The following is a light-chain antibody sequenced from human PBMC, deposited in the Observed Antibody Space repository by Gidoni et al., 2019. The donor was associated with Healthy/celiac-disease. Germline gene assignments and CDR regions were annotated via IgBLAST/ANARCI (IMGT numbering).Light chain of an antibody. CDR2: DAS. CDR1: QSVSSY. V-gene: IGKV3-11*01. Sequence: EIVLTQSPATLSLSPGERATLSCRASQSVSSYLAWYQQKTGQAPRLLIYDASNRATGIPAMFSGSGSGTDFTLTISSLEPEDFAVYYCQQRSKTFGGGTKVEIK. J-gene: IGKJ4*01. CDR3: QQRSKT.